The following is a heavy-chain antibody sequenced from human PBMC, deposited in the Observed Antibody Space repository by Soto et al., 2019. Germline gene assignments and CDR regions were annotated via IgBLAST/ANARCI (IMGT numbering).Heavy chain of an antibody. CDR2: IYTSGST. D-gene: IGHD3-10*01. CDR3: ARDVKWFGEPQQFDP. CDR1: GGSISSYY. Sequence: SETLSLTCTVSGGSISSYYWSWIRQPAGKGLEWIGRIYTSGSTNYNPSLKSRVTMSVDTSKNQFSLKLSSVTAADTAVYYCARDVKWFGEPQQFDPWGQGTLVTVSS. V-gene: IGHV4-4*07. J-gene: IGHJ5*02.